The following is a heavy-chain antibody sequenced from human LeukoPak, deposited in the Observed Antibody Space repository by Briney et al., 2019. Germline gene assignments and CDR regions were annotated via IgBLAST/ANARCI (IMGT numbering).Heavy chain of an antibody. J-gene: IGHJ6*02. V-gene: IGHV1-18*01. CDR1: GYTFTGYG. Sequence: ASVKVSCKASGYTFTGYGISWVRQAPGQGLEWMGWISAYNGNTNYAQKLQGRVTMTTDTSTSTAYMELRSLRSDDTAVYYCARVPSIAARRYYYGMDVWGQGTTVTVSS. CDR3: ARVPSIAARRYYYGMDV. CDR2: ISAYNGNT. D-gene: IGHD6-6*01.